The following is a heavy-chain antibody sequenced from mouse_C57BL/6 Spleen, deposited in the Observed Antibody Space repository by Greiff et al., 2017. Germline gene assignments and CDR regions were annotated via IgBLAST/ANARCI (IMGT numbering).Heavy chain of an antibody. CDR1: GFTFSSYG. J-gene: IGHJ4*01. CDR3: ARRERGNYVDYYAMDY. D-gene: IGHD2-1*01. CDR2: ISSGGSYT. Sequence: EVMLVESGGDLVKPGGSLKLSCAASGFTFSSYGMSWVRQTPDKRLEWVATISSGGSYTYYPDSVKGRFTISRDNAKNTLYLQMSSLKSEDTAMYYGARRERGNYVDYYAMDYWGQGTSVTVSA. V-gene: IGHV5-6*02.